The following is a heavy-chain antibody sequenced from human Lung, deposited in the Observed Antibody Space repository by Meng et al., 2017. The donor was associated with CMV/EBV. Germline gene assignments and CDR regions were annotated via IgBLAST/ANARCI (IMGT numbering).Heavy chain of an antibody. CDR1: PGSISSYY. J-gene: IGHJ4*02. Sequence: SETLSLTCTVSPGSISSYYWSWIRQPPGKGLEWIGYVSDSGNTNYNPSLKSRVTISIDTSKNQFSLRLKSVTAADTAVYYCSSRRGGWPYFDFWGQGTLVXVSS. D-gene: IGHD6-19*01. CDR2: VSDSGNT. CDR3: SSRRGGWPYFDF. V-gene: IGHV4-59*01.